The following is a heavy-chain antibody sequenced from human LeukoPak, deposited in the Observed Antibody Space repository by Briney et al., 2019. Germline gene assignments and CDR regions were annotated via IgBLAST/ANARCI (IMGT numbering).Heavy chain of an antibody. D-gene: IGHD2-15*01. CDR2: IWYDGSNK. Sequence: GGSLRPSCAASGFSFSNHGIHWVRQAPGKGLEWVSLIWYDGSNKYYADSVKGRFTISRDDSKNTVYLQMNSLRAEDTSVYYCARDGEYCSAGCTSHSYSYGLDVWGQGTTVTVSS. CDR1: GFSFSNHG. J-gene: IGHJ6*02. V-gene: IGHV3-33*01. CDR3: ARDGEYCSAGCTSHSYSYGLDV.